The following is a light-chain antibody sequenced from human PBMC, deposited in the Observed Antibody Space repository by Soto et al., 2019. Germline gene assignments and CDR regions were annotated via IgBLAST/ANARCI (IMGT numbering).Light chain of an antibody. CDR1: QSISSH. CDR2: DAS. Sequence: EIVLTQSPATLSLSPGERATLSCRASQSISSHLAWYQQKPGQAPRLLICDASNRATGIPARFSGSGAGTDFTLASSSLEPEDFAVYYCQQRSSWPLAFGQGTKVEMK. CDR3: QQRSSWPLA. J-gene: IGKJ1*01. V-gene: IGKV3-11*01.